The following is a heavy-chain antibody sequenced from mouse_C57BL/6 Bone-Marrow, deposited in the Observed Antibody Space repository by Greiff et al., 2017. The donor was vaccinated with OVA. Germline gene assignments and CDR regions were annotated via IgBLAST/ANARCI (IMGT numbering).Heavy chain of an antibody. J-gene: IGHJ3*01. CDR1: GFTFSDAW. D-gene: IGHD3-1*01. V-gene: IGHV6-6*01. CDR2: IRNKANNPAT. Sequence: LQQSGGGLVQPGGSMKLSCAASGFTFSDAWMDWVRQSPEKGLEWVAEIRNKANNPATYYAESVKGRFTISRDDSKSSVYLQMNSLRAEDTGIYYWTRGGLHQSPFAYWGQGTLVTVSA. CDR3: TRGGLHQSPFAY.